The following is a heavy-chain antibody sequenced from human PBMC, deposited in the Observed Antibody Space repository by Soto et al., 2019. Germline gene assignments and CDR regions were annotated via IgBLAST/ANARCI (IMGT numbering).Heavy chain of an antibody. CDR2: ISSSGGTI. CDR1: GFTFSDSY. Sequence: GGSLRLSCAASGFTFSDSYMIWIRQAPGKGLEWISFISSSGGTIYYADSVKGRYTISRDNAKNSLYLQMNSLRAEDTAVYYCAKGQSFYYGMDVWGQGTTVTAP. CDR3: AKGQSFYYGMDV. V-gene: IGHV3-11*01. D-gene: IGHD4-4*01. J-gene: IGHJ6*02.